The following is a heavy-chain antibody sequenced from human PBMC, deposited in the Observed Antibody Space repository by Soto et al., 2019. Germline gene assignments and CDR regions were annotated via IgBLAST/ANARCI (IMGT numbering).Heavy chain of an antibody. CDR1: GYTFTSYD. J-gene: IGHJ5*02. CDR3: ARGVKYGAYSRWFDP. CDR2: MNPNSGNT. Sequence: QVQLVQSGAEVKKPGASVKVSCKASGYTFTSYDINWVRQATGQGLEYLGWMNPNSGNTGYVQKFQGRVTMTRDTSITTASRELGSLRSEDTAVYFCARGVKYGAYSRWFDPWGQGTLVTVSS. D-gene: IGHD4-17*01. V-gene: IGHV1-8*01.